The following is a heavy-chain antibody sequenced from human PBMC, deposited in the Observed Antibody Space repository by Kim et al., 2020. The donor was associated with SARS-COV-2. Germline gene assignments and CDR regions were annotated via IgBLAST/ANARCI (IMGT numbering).Heavy chain of an antibody. J-gene: IGHJ3*02. CDR3: ARLRRIVGATIYGRRHFDAFDI. CDR2: IDPSDSYT. CDR1: GYSFTSYW. V-gene: IGHV5-10-1*01. Sequence: GESLKISCKGSGYSFTSYWISWVRQMPGKGLEWMGRIDPSDSYTNYSPSFQGHVTISADKSISTAYLQWSSLKASDTAMYYCARLRRIVGATIYGRRHFDAFDIWGQGTMVTVSS. D-gene: IGHD1-26*01.